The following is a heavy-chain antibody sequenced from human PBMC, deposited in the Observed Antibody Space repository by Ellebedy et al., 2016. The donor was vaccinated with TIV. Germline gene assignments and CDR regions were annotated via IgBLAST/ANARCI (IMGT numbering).Heavy chain of an antibody. CDR1: GFIFSSYS. CDR3: ARVGAGYDY. CDR2: ITGDGGST. D-gene: IGHD2-2*03. J-gene: IGHJ4*02. V-gene: IGHV3-64*01. Sequence: PGGSLRLSCAASGFIFSSYSMHWVRQAPGKGLEYVSAITGDGGSTYYANSVKGRFTISRDNSKNTLYLQMGSLRTEDTAVYYCARVGAGYDYWGQGTLASVSS.